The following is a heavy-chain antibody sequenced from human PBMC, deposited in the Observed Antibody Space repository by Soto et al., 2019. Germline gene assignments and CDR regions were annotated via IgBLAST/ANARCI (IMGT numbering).Heavy chain of an antibody. Sequence: PGESLKISCKGSGYSFTSYWISWVRQMPGKGLEWMGRIDPSDSYTNYSPSFQGHVTISADKSISTAYLQWSSLKASDTAMYYCARQLDYYDSSGYYYTFDYWGQGTLVTVSS. CDR3: ARQLDYYDSSGYYYTFDY. D-gene: IGHD3-22*01. CDR1: GYSFTSYW. CDR2: IDPSDSYT. V-gene: IGHV5-10-1*01. J-gene: IGHJ4*02.